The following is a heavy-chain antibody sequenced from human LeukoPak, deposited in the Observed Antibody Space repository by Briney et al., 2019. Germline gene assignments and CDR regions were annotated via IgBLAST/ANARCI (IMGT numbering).Heavy chain of an antibody. CDR1: GYTFTSYA. J-gene: IGHJ4*02. CDR3: ARGPSTVTTLRVDY. V-gene: IGHV1-3*01. CDR2: INAGNGNT. D-gene: IGHD4-17*01. Sequence: ASVKVSCKASGYTFTSYAMHWVRQSPGQRLEWMGWINAGNGNTKYSQKFQGRVTITRDTSASTAYMELSSLRSEDTAVYYCARGPSTVTTLRVDYWGQGTLVTVSS.